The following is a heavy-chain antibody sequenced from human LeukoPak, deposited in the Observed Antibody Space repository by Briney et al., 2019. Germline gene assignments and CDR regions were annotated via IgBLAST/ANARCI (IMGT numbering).Heavy chain of an antibody. D-gene: IGHD5-18*01. Sequence: PGRSLRLSCAASGFTFDDYAMHWVRQAPGKGLEWVSGISWNSGSIGYADSVKGRFTISRDNAKNSLYLQMNSLRAEDMALYYCAKDRSYRYTRGAFDIWGQGTMVTVSS. CDR3: AKDRSYRYTRGAFDI. CDR2: ISWNSGSI. CDR1: GFTFDDYA. J-gene: IGHJ3*02. V-gene: IGHV3-9*03.